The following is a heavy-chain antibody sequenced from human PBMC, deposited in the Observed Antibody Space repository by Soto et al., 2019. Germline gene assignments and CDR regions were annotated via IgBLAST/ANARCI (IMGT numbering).Heavy chain of an antibody. CDR1: GYIFTGYY. D-gene: IGHD3-9*01. V-gene: IGHV1-2*04. CDR3: AKDAELRYFDWSEEYYFDY. CDR2: INPNSGGT. J-gene: IGHJ4*02. Sequence: ASVKVSCKASGYIFTGYYIHWVRQAPGQGLEWMGWINPNSGGTNYAQKFQGWVTMTRDTSITTAYMELSRLRAEDTAVYYCAKDAELRYFDWSEEYYFDYWGQGTLVTVSS.